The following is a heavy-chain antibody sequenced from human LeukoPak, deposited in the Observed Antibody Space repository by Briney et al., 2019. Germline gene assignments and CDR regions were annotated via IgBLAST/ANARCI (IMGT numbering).Heavy chain of an antibody. J-gene: IGHJ6*02. D-gene: IGHD6-13*01. V-gene: IGHV3-21*01. CDR2: ISSSSSYI. CDR3: ARESRDSSSWCLPEYYYYGMDV. Sequence: GGSLRLSCAASGFTFSSYSMNWVRQAPGKGLEWVSSISSSSSYIYYADSVKGRFTISRDNAKNSLYLQMNSLRAEDTAVYYCARESRDSSSWCLPEYYYYGMDVWGQGTTVTVSS. CDR1: GFTFSSYS.